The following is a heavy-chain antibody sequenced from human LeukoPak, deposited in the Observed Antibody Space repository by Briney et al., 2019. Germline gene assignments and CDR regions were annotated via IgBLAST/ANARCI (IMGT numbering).Heavy chain of an antibody. D-gene: IGHD3-22*01. CDR2: ISTSGSSI. J-gene: IGHJ4*02. CDR3: ARDWEYYYDSSGLNTLGY. V-gene: IGHV3-48*03. Sequence: GGSLRLSCAASGFTFSTYEINWVRQAPGKGLEWLSHISTSGSSIHYADSVKGRFTISRDNAKNSLYLQMNSLRAEDTAVYYCARDWEYYYDSSGLNTLGYWGQGTLVTVSS. CDR1: GFTFSTYE.